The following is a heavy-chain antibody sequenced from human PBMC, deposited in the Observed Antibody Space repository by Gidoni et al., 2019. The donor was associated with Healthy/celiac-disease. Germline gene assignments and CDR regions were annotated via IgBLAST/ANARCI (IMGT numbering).Heavy chain of an antibody. J-gene: IGHJ5*02. V-gene: IGHV4-59*01. Sequence: QVQLQESGPGLVKPSETLSLTCPVSGGSISSYYWSWIRQPPGKGLEWIGYIYYSGSTNYNPSLKSRVTISVDTSKNQFSLKLSSVTAADTAVYYCARMTTVTTPLDPWGQGTLVTVSS. CDR2: IYYSGST. CDR3: ARMTTVTTPLDP. D-gene: IGHD4-17*01. CDR1: GGSISSYY.